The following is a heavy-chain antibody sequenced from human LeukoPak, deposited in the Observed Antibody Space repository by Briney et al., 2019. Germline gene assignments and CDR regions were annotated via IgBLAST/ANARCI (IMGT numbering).Heavy chain of an antibody. Sequence: PGGSLRLSCAVSGFTVSSNYMNWVRQAPGKGLEWVSVIHAGGTTFYADSVKGRFTISRDNSKNTLYLQMNSLRADDTAVYYCAREVRGDYFDFWGQGTLVTVSS. D-gene: IGHD3-16*01. J-gene: IGHJ4*02. V-gene: IGHV3-53*01. CDR1: GFTVSSNY. CDR3: AREVRGDYFDF. CDR2: IHAGGTT.